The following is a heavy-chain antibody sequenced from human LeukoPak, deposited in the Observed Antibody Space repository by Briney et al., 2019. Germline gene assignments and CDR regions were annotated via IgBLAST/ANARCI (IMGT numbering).Heavy chain of an antibody. V-gene: IGHV4-31*03. CDR2: IYYSGST. D-gene: IGHD3-3*02. CDR1: GGSISSGGYY. Sequence: PSETLSLTCTVSGGSISSGGYYWSWIRQHPGKGLEWIGYIYYSGSTYYNPSLKSRVTISVDTSKNQFSLKLSSVTAADTAVYXXAXDPFSHHAFDIWGQGTMVTVSS. J-gene: IGHJ3*02. CDR3: AXDPFSHHAFDI.